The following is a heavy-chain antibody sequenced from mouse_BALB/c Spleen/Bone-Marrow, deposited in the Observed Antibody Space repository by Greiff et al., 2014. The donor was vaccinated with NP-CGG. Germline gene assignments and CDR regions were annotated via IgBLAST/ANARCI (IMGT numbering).Heavy chain of an antibody. Sequence: VQRVESGPGLVAPSQSLSITCTVSGFSLTSFGISWFRQPPGKGLEWLGVMWADGSTNDHSALISRLSISKDNSKSQVFLKLNRLQTDDTATYYCAKDGYYGGYAMDYWGQGTSVTVSS. J-gene: IGHJ4*01. D-gene: IGHD2-3*01. V-gene: IGHV2-3*01. CDR1: GFSLTSFG. CDR3: AKDGYYGGYAMDY. CDR2: MWADGST.